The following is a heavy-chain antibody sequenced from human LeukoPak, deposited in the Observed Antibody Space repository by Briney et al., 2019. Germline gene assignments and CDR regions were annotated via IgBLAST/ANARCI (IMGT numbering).Heavy chain of an antibody. V-gene: IGHV3-7*01. CDR3: ARLMGTVTTYDY. J-gene: IGHJ4*02. CDR2: ITPDGSGD. Sequence: GGSLRVSCAASGFTFSNHWMSWVRQAPGKGLEWVASITPDGSGDYYMDSVRGRFTISRDNAENSLYLQMNSLGAEDTAVYYCARLMGTVTTYDYWGQGTLVTVSS. CDR1: GFTFSNHW. D-gene: IGHD1-7*01.